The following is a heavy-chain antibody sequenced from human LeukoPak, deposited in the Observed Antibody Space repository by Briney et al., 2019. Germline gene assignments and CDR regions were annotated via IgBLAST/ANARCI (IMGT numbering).Heavy chain of an antibody. J-gene: IGHJ4*02. CDR3: ARGGNGEQYSSSWYSGGYYFDY. Sequence: SETLSLTCTVSGGSISSSSYYWGWIRQPPGKGLEWIGSIYYSGSTYYNPSLKSRVTISVDTSKNQFSLKLSSVTAADTAVYYCARGGNGEQYSSSWYSGGYYFDYWGQGTLVTVSS. CDR1: GGSISSSSYY. CDR2: IYYSGST. V-gene: IGHV4-39*01. D-gene: IGHD6-13*01.